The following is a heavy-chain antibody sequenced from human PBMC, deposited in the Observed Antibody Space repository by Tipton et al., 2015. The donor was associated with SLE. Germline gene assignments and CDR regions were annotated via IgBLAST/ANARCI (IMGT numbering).Heavy chain of an antibody. CDR2: IYTTGNT. D-gene: IGHD3-3*01. J-gene: IGHJ6*03. CDR1: GGSISSGSDY. CDR3: ARSFWSASSYYFFFMDV. V-gene: IGHV4-61*02. Sequence: TLSLTCTVSGGSISSGSDYWNWIRQPAGKGLEWIGRIYTTGNTNYNPSLKSRVIISIDTSKNQFSLQLRSVTAADTAVYYCARSFWSASSYYFFFMDVWGRGTTVSVSS.